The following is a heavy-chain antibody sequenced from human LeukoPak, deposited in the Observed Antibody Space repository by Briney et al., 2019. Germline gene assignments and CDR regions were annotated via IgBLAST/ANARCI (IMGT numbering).Heavy chain of an antibody. CDR2: INHSGST. Sequence: SETLSLTCAVYGGSFSGYYWSWIRQPPGKGLEWIGEINHSGSTNYNPSLKSRVTISVDTSKNQFSLKLSSVTAADTAVYYCAGGTTYYYDSSGYYYNWFDPWGQGTLVTVSS. V-gene: IGHV4-34*01. J-gene: IGHJ5*02. D-gene: IGHD3-22*01. CDR1: GGSFSGYY. CDR3: AGGTTYYYDSSGYYYNWFDP.